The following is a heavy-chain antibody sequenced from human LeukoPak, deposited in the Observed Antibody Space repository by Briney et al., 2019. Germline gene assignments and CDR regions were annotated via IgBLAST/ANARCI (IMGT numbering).Heavy chain of an antibody. J-gene: IGHJ6*02. Sequence: SETLSLTCAVYGGSFSGYYWSWIRQPPGKGLEWTGEINHSGSTNYNPSLKSRVTISVDTSKNQFSLKLSSVTAADTAVYYCARGARIHHWYYYGMDVWGQGTTVTVSS. D-gene: IGHD5-18*01. CDR2: INHSGST. CDR1: GGSFSGYY. CDR3: ARGARIHHWYYYGMDV. V-gene: IGHV4-34*01.